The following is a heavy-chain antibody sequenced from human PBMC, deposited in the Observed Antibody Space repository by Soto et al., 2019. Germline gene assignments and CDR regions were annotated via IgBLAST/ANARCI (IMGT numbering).Heavy chain of an antibody. J-gene: IGHJ6*02. CDR2: IYYSGST. Sequence: SETLSLTCTVSGGSISSYYWSWIRQPPGKGLEWIGYIYYSGSTNYNPSLKSRVTISVDTSKNQFSLKLSSVTAADTAVYYCARTYYYYGMDVWGQGTKVTVSS. CDR3: ARTYYYYGMDV. CDR1: GGSISSYY. V-gene: IGHV4-59*01.